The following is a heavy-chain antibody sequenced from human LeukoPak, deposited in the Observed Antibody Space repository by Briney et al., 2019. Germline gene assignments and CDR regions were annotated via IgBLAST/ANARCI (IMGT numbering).Heavy chain of an antibody. CDR1: GFTFDDYA. Sequence: GRSLRLSCAASGFTFDDYAMHWVRQAPGKGLEWVSGISWNSGSIGYADSVKGRFTISRDNAKNSLYLQMNSLRAEDTALYYCAKDILRYSSSWLALDYWGQGTLVTVSS. CDR3: AKDILRYSSSWLALDY. D-gene: IGHD6-13*01. J-gene: IGHJ4*02. V-gene: IGHV3-9*01. CDR2: ISWNSGSI.